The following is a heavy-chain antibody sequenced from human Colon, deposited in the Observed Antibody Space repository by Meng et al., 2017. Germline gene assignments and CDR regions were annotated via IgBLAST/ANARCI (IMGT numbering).Heavy chain of an antibody. CDR1: GGSITNDNW. Sequence: VQRQGACPGLGKRSGPLSLSCAVAGGSITNDNWWSWVRQPPGKGLEWIGEIFHAGNTNYNPSLKSRVTMSLDKSKNQFSLTLTSVTAADTAVYYCARDFHSTMTVFDSWGQGTLVTVSS. D-gene: IGHD3-22*01. V-gene: IGHV4-4*02. J-gene: IGHJ4*02. CDR2: IFHAGNT. CDR3: ARDFHSTMTVFDS.